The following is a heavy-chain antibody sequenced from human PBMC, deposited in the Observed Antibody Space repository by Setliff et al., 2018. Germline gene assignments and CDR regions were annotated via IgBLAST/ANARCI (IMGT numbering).Heavy chain of an antibody. D-gene: IGHD3-10*01. CDR3: AKEQEITLVPGIIPDAFDL. CDR2: IRSDGNKK. CDR1: GFTLNTYG. Sequence: GWSLRLSCAASGFTLNTYGISWVRQAPGKGLEWVTFIRSDGNKKYFGDSVKGRFSISRDNSKNTVYLQMNSLKIEDTAVYFCAKEQEITLVPGIIPDAFDLWGQGTMVTVSS. J-gene: IGHJ3*01. V-gene: IGHV3-30*02.